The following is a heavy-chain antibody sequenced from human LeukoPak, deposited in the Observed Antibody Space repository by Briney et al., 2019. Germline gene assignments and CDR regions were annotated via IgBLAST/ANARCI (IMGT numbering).Heavy chain of an antibody. J-gene: IGHJ4*02. V-gene: IGHV3-48*03. Sequence: PGGSLRLSCAASGFTLSSYEMNWVRQAPGEGLEWVSYISSSGSTIYYADSVKGRFTISRYNAKNSLYLQMNSLRAEDTAVYYCASGVTIFGVVRFDYWGQGTLATVSS. CDR2: ISSSGSTI. CDR1: GFTLSSYE. D-gene: IGHD3-3*01. CDR3: ASGVTIFGVVRFDY.